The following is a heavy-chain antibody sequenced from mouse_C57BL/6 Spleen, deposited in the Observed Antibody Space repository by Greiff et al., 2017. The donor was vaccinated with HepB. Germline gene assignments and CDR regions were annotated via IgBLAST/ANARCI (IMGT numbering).Heavy chain of an antibody. CDR2: IWWDDDK. CDR1: GFSLSTFGMG. D-gene: IGHD2-13*01. J-gene: IGHJ4*01. V-gene: IGHV8-8*01. CDR3: ARKAICYGDAYAMDY. Sequence: QVTLKESGPGLLQPSQTLTLTCSSSGFSLSTFGMGVGWIRQPSGQGLEGLVHIWWDDDKYYNPALKSRLTISKDTSNNQVFLKIANVDTAATAAYYCARKAICYGDAYAMDYWGQGTSVTVSS.